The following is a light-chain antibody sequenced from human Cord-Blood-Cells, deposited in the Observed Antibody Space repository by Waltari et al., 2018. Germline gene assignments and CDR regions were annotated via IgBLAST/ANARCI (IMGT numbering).Light chain of an antibody. CDR1: QSISSW. V-gene: IGKV1-5*03. J-gene: IGKJ4*01. CDR2: KAS. Sequence: DIQMTQSPSTLSASVGDRVTITCRASQSISSWLAWYQQKPEKAPKLLIYKASSLESGVPSRFSGSCCGTECTLTISSLQPDEFSTYYCQQYNRYPLTFGGGTKVEIK. CDR3: QQYNRYPLT.